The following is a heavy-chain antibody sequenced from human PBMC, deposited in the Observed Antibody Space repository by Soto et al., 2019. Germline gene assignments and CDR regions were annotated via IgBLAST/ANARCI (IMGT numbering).Heavy chain of an antibody. D-gene: IGHD5-12*01. J-gene: IGHJ4*02. Sequence: GASVKVSCKASGGTFSSYAISWVRQAPGQGLEWMGGIIPIFGTANYAQKFQGRVTITADESTSTAYMELSSLRSEDTAVYYCARGSRDGYNYGPCDYWGQGTLVTVSS. CDR1: GGTFSSYA. CDR2: IIPIFGTA. V-gene: IGHV1-69*13. CDR3: ARGSRDGYNYGPCDY.